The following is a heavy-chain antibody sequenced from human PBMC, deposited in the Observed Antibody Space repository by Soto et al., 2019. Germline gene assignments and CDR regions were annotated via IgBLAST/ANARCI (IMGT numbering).Heavy chain of an antibody. V-gene: IGHV4-59*08. Sequence: SETLSLTCTVSGESIISYYWSWIRQPPGKGLEWIGYIYYSGSTNYNPSLKSRVTISVDTSKNQFSLKLSSVTAADTAVYYCARRYGALFDYWGQGTLVTVSS. CDR2: IYYSGST. CDR1: GESIISYY. D-gene: IGHD4-17*01. CDR3: ARRYGALFDY. J-gene: IGHJ4*02.